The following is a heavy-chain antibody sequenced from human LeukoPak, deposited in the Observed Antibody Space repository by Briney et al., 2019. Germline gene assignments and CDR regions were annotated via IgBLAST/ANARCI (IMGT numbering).Heavy chain of an antibody. V-gene: IGHV4-38-2*01. CDR1: GYSITSGFS. CDR2: MSHSGST. Sequence: SETLSLTCAVSGYSITSGFSRGWIRQPPGKGLEWIGAMSHSGSTDFNPSLKSRVSISVDTSKNQSSLKLTSVTAADTAFYYCAKQVEQGTIYYFDYWGQGTLVTVSS. J-gene: IGHJ4*02. CDR3: AKQVEQGTIYYFDY. D-gene: IGHD1/OR15-1a*01.